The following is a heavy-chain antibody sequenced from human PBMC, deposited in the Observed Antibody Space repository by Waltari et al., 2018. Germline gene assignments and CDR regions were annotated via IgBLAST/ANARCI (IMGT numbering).Heavy chain of an antibody. CDR1: GFSLRNYW. D-gene: IGHD3-22*01. Sequence: EVQLVESGGGLVQPGGSLRLSCAASGFSLRNYWMSWVRQAPGKGLEWVANIMTDGREEYYVDSVRGRFTISRDNAKNSLYLQMNSLRPEDTAVYYCVRDQWFAFDIWGQGTMVTVSS. V-gene: IGHV3-7*01. CDR3: VRDQWFAFDI. CDR2: IMTDGREE. J-gene: IGHJ3*02.